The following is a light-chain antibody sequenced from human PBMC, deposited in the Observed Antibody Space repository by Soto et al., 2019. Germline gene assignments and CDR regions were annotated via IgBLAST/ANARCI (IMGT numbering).Light chain of an antibody. CDR3: QSYDISLRGFV. Sequence: QSVLTQPPSVSGAPGQRVTISCTGSSSNIGAHYDVHWYQQLPGTAPRLLIFDNTNRPSGVPDRFSASKSDTSASLAISGLQAEEEADYYCQSYDISLRGFVFGTGTKLTVL. J-gene: IGLJ1*01. CDR2: DNT. CDR1: SSNIGAHYD. V-gene: IGLV1-40*01.